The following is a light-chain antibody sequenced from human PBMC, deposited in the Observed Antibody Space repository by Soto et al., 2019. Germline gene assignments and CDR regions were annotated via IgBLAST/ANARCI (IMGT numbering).Light chain of an antibody. CDR1: QSVSSN. Sequence: EIVMTQSPAPLSVSPGERATLSCRASQSVSSNLAWYQQKPGQAPRLLIYGASTRATGIPDRFSGSGSGTDFTLTISRLEPEDFAVYYCQQYGSSPGTFGQGTKVDI. CDR3: QQYGSSPGT. CDR2: GAS. J-gene: IGKJ1*01. V-gene: IGKV3-20*01.